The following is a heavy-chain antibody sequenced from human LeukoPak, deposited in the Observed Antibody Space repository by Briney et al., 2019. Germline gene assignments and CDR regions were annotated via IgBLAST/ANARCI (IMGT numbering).Heavy chain of an antibody. D-gene: IGHD2-2*01. Sequence: SETLSLTCAVSGGSISSGSYYWSWIRQPAGKGLEWIGRIYTSGSTNYNPSLKSRVTMSVDTSKNQFSLKPSSVTAADTAVYYCARAVVVPAAIYYFDYWGQGTLVTVSS. J-gene: IGHJ4*02. CDR2: IYTSGST. V-gene: IGHV4-61*02. CDR1: GGSISSGSYY. CDR3: ARAVVVPAAIYYFDY.